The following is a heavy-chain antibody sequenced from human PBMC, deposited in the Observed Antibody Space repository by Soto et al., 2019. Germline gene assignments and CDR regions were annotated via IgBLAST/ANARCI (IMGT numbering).Heavy chain of an antibody. D-gene: IGHD2-15*01. CDR2: ISSSSSYI. Sequence: EVQLVESGGGLVKPGGSLRLSCAASGFTFSSYSMNWVRQAPGKGLEWVSSISSSSSYIYYADSVKGRFTISRDNAKNSLYLQMNSLRAEDTAVYYCATYCSGGSCYSKDYWGQGTLVTVSS. CDR1: GFTFSSYS. CDR3: ATYCSGGSCYSKDY. J-gene: IGHJ4*02. V-gene: IGHV3-21*01.